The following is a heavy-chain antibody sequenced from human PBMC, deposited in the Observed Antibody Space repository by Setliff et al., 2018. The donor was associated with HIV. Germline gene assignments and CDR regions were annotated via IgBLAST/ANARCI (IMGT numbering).Heavy chain of an antibody. CDR2: IHPSDSDT. D-gene: IGHD3-9*01. CDR3: ARHRVDTVYYYYMDV. Sequence: GESLKISCRGSGYSFTNSWIGWVRQMPGKGLEWMGIIHPSDSDTRYSPSFQGQVTISVDKSISTAYLQWSSLKASDTAMYYCARHRVDTVYYYYMDVWGRGTSVTVSS. J-gene: IGHJ6*03. CDR1: GYSFTNSW. V-gene: IGHV5-51*01.